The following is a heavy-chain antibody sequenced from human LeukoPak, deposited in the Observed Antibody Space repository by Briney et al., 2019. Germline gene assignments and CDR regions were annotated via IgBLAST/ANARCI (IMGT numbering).Heavy chain of an antibody. Sequence: ASVKVSCKASGYTFTSYYMHWVRQVPGQGLEWKGIINPSGGSTSYAQKFQGRVTMTRDTSTSTVYMELSSLRSEDTAVYYCARVFAVADDYWGQGTLVTVSS. D-gene: IGHD6-19*01. CDR3: ARVFAVADDY. V-gene: IGHV1-46*01. CDR2: INPSGGST. J-gene: IGHJ4*02. CDR1: GYTFTSYY.